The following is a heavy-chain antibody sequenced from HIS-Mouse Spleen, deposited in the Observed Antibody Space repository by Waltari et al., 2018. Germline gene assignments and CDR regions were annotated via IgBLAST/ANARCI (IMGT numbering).Heavy chain of an antibody. CDR1: GFTFSSYW. CDR2: IKQDGSEK. V-gene: IGHV3-7*01. Sequence: EVQLVESGGGLVQPGGSLRLSCAASGFTFSSYWMSWVRQAPGKGLEWGANIKQDGSEKYYVDSVKGRFTIARDNAKNSLYLQMNSLRAEDTAVYYCAREGDSGSYFDYWGQGTLVTVSS. CDR3: AREGDSGSYFDY. D-gene: IGHD1-26*01. J-gene: IGHJ4*02.